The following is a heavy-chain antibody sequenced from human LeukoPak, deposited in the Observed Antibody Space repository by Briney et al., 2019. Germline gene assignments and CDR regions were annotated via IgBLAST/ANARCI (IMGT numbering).Heavy chain of an antibody. CDR2: ISSNGGST. J-gene: IGHJ4*02. CDR3: ARVSVGGGVFDY. D-gene: IGHD2-8*02. V-gene: IGHV3-64*01. CDR1: GFTFSSYA. Sequence: GGSLRLSCAASGFTFSSYAMHWVRQAPGKGLEYVSAISSNGGSTYYANPVKGRFTISRDNSKNTLYLQMGSLRAEDMAVYYCARVSVGGGVFDYWGQGTLVTVSS.